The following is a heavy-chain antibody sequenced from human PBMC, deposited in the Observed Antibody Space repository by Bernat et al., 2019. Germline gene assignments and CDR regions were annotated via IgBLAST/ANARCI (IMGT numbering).Heavy chain of an antibody. V-gene: IGHV3-23*04. Sequence: EVQLVESGGGLVQPGGSLRLSCAASGFTFTYYAMSWVRQAPGKGLELVSGISGSGVSTYDGDSVKGRCTISRDNSKNTLYLQMNSLRAEDTAVYYCVKGGYCSGGSCYPGYYFDYWGQGTLVTVSS. CDR2: ISGSGVST. CDR3: VKGGYCSGGSCYPGYYFDY. CDR1: GFTFTYYA. D-gene: IGHD2-15*01. J-gene: IGHJ4*02.